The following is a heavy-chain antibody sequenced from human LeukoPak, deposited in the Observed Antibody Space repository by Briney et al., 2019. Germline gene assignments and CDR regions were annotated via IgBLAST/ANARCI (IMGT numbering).Heavy chain of an antibody. CDR3: ARGRKWLKFDY. J-gene: IGHJ4*02. Sequence: SETLSLTCAVYGGSFSGYYWSWIRQPPGKGLEWIGEINHSGSTNYNPSLKSRVTISVDTSKNQFSLKLSSVTAADTDVYYCARGRKWLKFDYWGQGTLVTVSS. D-gene: IGHD5-12*01. CDR1: GGSFSGYY. V-gene: IGHV4-34*01. CDR2: INHSGST.